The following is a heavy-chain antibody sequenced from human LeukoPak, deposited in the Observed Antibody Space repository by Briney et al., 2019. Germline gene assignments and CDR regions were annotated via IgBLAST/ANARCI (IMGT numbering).Heavy chain of an antibody. CDR1: GGSFSGYY. J-gene: IGHJ6*04. CDR3: ARSYSSSRFIMDV. CDR2: INHSGST. V-gene: IGHV4-34*01. Sequence: SETLSLTCAVYGGSFSGYYWSWIRQPPGKGLEWIGEINHSGSTNYNPSLKSRVTISVDTSKNQFSLKLSSVTAADTAVYYCARSYSSSRFIMDVWGKGTTVTVSS. D-gene: IGHD6-13*01.